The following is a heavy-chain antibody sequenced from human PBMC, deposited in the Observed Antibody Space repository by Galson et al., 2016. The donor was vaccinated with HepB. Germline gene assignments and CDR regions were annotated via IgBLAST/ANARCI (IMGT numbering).Heavy chain of an antibody. CDR1: GGTFSSYA. D-gene: IGHD2-2*01. Sequence: SVKVSCKASGGTFSSYAISWVRQAPGQGLEWMGGIIPIYGTADYAQKFQGRVTITADESTSTAYMELSSLRSDDTAVFYCARAGLKPYALDFYYYYYMDVWCKGTTVTVSS. CDR3: ARAGLKPYALDFYYYYYMDV. CDR2: IIPIYGTA. J-gene: IGHJ6*03. V-gene: IGHV1-69*13.